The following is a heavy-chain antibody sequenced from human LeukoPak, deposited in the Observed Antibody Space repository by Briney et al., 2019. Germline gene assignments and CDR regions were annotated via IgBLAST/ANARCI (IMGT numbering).Heavy chain of an antibody. D-gene: IGHD3-16*01. J-gene: IGHJ4*02. Sequence: PSETLSLTCAVYGGSFSGYYWSWIRQPPGKGLEWIGEINHSGSTNYNPSLRSRVTISVDTSKNQFSLKLSSVTAADTAVYYCARIAKITGGDYWGQGTLVTVSS. CDR3: ARIAKITGGDY. V-gene: IGHV4-34*01. CDR2: INHSGST. CDR1: GGSFSGYY.